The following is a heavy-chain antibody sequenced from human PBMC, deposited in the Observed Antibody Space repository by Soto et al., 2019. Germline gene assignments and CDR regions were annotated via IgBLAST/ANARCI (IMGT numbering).Heavy chain of an antibody. D-gene: IGHD6-6*01. J-gene: IGHJ6*02. CDR3: ARVRGYSSSSVNWGMGV. CDR1: GGSISSGGYY. V-gene: IGHV4-31*03. Sequence: PSETLSLTCTVSGGSISSGGYYWSWIRQHPGKGLEWIGYIYYSGSTYYSPSLKSRVTISVDTSKNQFSLKLSSVTAADTAVYYCARVRGYSSSSVNWGMGVWGQGTTVTVSS. CDR2: IYYSGST.